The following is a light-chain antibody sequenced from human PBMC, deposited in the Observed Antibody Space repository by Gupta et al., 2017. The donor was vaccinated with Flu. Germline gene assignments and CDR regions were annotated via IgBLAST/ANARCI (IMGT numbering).Light chain of an antibody. J-gene: IGKJ5*01. V-gene: IGKV1-39*01. CDR1: QSISSD. Sequence: PSSLSASVGDRVTITCRASQSISSDLNWYQQKPGKAPKVLIYDASSVQSGVPSRFSGSGSGTDFTLTISRLQPEDFATYYCQQSDSTPITFGQGTLLEI. CDR2: DAS. CDR3: QQSDSTPIT.